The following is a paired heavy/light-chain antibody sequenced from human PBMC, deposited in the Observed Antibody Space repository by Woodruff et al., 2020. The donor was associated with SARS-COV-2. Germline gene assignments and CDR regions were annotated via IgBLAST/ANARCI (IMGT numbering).Heavy chain of an antibody. D-gene: IGHD1-26*01. CDR1: GFTFSNYV. CDR2: IHTNGDT. J-gene: IGHJ3*02. V-gene: IGHV3-23*01. CDR3: AKGVMSGDHYRAFDI. Sequence: EVQLLESGGGLVQPGGSLRLSCADSGFTFSNYVMGWVRQAPGKGLEWVSTIHTNGDTYYGDSVKGRFTISRDNSKTTLFLLMDSLAADDTAVYYCAKGVMSGDHYRAFDIWGQGTLVAVSS.
Light chain of an antibody. J-gene: IGLJ3*02. Sequence: QSALTQPASVSGSPGQSITISCDGTSSDVGSYNYVSWYQQYPGKAPKLLIYEVRNRPSGASSRFSGSKSGNTASLTISGLQVEDEADYHCTSYTSSHSWVSGGGTKVTVL. V-gene: IGLV2-14*01. CDR1: SSDVGSYNY. CDR2: EVR. CDR3: TSYTSSHSWV.